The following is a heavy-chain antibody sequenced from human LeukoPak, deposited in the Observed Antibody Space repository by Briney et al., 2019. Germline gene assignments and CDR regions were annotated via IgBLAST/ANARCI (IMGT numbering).Heavy chain of an antibody. CDR3: ARVSAYFDY. CDR2: IKQDGSEK. V-gene: IGHV3-7*04. J-gene: IGHJ4*02. Sequence: GGSLRLSCAASGFNFSSYWMSWVRQAPGKGLEWVGNIKQDGSEKYYVDSVKGRFTISRDNAKNSLYLQMNSLRAEDTAVYYCARVSAYFDYWGQGTLVTVSS. CDR1: GFNFSSYW. D-gene: IGHD2-2*01.